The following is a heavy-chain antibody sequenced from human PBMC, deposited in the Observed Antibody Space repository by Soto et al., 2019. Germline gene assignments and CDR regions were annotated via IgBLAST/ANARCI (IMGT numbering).Heavy chain of an antibody. CDR3: AKSRIAVASPFDY. Sequence: EVQLVESGGGLIQPGGSLRLSCAASGFTVSSNYMSWVRQAPGKGLEWVSVIYSGGTTYYADSVKGRFTISRDNSKNTLYLQMNSLRAEDTAVYDCAKSRIAVASPFDYWGQGTLVTVSS. J-gene: IGHJ4*02. V-gene: IGHV3-53*01. CDR1: GFTVSSNY. D-gene: IGHD6-19*01. CDR2: IYSGGTT.